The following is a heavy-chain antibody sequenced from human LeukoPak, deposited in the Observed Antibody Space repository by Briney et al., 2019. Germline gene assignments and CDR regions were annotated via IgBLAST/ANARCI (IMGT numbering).Heavy chain of an antibody. D-gene: IGHD3-10*01. CDR1: GGSLSSSTYY. CDR3: GGSGSYDY. J-gene: IGHJ4*02. CDR2: IYYSGST. Sequence: SETLSPTCTVSGGSLSSSTYYWGWIRQPPGKGLEWIGSIYYSGSTYYNPSLKSRVTISVDTSKNQFSLKLSSVTAADTAVYYCGGSGSYDYWGQETLVTVSS. V-gene: IGHV4-39*07.